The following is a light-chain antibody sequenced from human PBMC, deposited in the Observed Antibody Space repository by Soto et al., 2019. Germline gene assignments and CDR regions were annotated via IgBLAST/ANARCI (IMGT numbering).Light chain of an antibody. Sequence: EIVLTQSPATLSLSPGERATLSCRASQSVSSYLAWYQQKPGQAPRLLIYDASNRATGSPARFSGSGSGTYFTLPISSLEPEDFAVYYCQQRSNWPPNTFGQGTKLEIK. CDR2: DAS. CDR3: QQRSNWPPNT. CDR1: QSVSSY. J-gene: IGKJ2*01. V-gene: IGKV3-11*01.